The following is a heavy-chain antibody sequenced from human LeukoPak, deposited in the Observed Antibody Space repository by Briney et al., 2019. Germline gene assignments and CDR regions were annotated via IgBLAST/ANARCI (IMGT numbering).Heavy chain of an antibody. CDR2: ISSSSSTI. D-gene: IGHD4-17*01. Sequence: GGSLRLSCAASGFTFSSYSMNWVRQAPGKGLEWVSYISSSSSTIYYADSVKGRFTISRDNAKNSLYLQMNSLRAEDTAVYYCARAVFYGDYGPYYFDYWGQGTLVTVSS. V-gene: IGHV3-48*01. CDR1: GFTFSSYS. J-gene: IGHJ4*02. CDR3: ARAVFYGDYGPYYFDY.